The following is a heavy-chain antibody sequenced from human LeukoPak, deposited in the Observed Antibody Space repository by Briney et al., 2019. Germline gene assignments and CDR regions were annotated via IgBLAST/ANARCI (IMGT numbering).Heavy chain of an antibody. CDR2: ISSSSSYI. CDR3: ARSGGWLVNDAFDI. J-gene: IGHJ3*02. Sequence: GGSLRLSCAASGFTFSSYSMNWVRQAPGKGLEWVSSISSSSSYIYYADSVKGRFTISRDNAKNSLYLQMNSLRAEDTAVYYCARSGGWLVNDAFDIWGQGTMVTVSS. D-gene: IGHD6-19*01. CDR1: GFTFSSYS. V-gene: IGHV3-21*01.